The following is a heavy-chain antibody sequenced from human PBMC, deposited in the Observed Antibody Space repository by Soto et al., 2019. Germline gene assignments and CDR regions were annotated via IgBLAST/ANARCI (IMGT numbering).Heavy chain of an antibody. CDR3: ARVPSPFDFYYAMDV. CDR2: IFSSGTT. V-gene: IGHV4-30-4*01. J-gene: IGHJ6*02. Sequence: QVQLRESGPGLVMPSQTLSLTCTVSGDSIGRGNKYWSWIRQAPGKGLGWIGYIFSSGTTYYNPSLKSRLTMSLDTSQNPFSLQLNSVTAADTAVYFCARVPSPFDFYYAMDVWGQGTTVTVSS. CDR1: GDSIGRGNKY. D-gene: IGHD3-16*01.